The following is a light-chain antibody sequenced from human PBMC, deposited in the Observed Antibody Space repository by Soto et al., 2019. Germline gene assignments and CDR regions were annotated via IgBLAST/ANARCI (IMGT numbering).Light chain of an antibody. CDR2: GNS. Sequence: QSVLTQPPSVSGAPGQTVTISCTGSSYNIGAGYDVHWYQQLPGTAPKLLIYGNSNRPSGVPDRFSGSKSGTSASLAITGLQAEDEADYYCQSYDSSLSGSVFGGGTQLTVL. CDR1: SYNIGAGYD. V-gene: IGLV1-40*01. CDR3: QSYDSSLSGSV. J-gene: IGLJ2*01.